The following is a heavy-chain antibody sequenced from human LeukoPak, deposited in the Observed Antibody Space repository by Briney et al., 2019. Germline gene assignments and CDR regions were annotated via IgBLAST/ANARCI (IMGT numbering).Heavy chain of an antibody. V-gene: IGHV1-18*01. CDR2: ISAYNGNT. J-gene: IGHJ5*02. CDR3: ARDTPPGGAAAGPNWFDP. Sequence: ASVKVSCKASGYTFTSYGISWVRQAPGQGLEWMGWISAYNGNTNYAQKLQGRATMTTDTSTSTAYMELRSLRSDDTAVYYCARDTPPGGAAAGPNWFDPWGQGTLVTVSS. CDR1: GYTFTSYG. D-gene: IGHD6-25*01.